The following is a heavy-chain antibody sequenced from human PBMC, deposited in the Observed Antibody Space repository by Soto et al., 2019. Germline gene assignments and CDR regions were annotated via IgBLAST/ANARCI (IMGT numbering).Heavy chain of an antibody. CDR2: IVVGSGNT. D-gene: IGHD1-7*01. Sequence: GASVKVSCKASGFTFTSSAVQWVRQARGQRLEWIGWIVVGSGNTNYAQKFQERVTITRDMSTSTAYMELSSLRSEDTAVYYCATDLELRHHDAFDIWGQGTMVTVSS. CDR1: GFTFTSSA. J-gene: IGHJ3*02. V-gene: IGHV1-58*01. CDR3: ATDLELRHHDAFDI.